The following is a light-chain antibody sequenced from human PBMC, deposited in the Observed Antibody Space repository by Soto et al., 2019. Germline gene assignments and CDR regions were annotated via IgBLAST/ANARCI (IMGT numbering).Light chain of an antibody. CDR2: KDN. CDR3: QTADNSGTFLL. CDR1: PLTRQY. J-gene: IGLJ3*02. V-gene: IGLV3-25*02. Sequence: SYELTQPPSMSVSPGQTARITCSGDPLTRQYVYWYQQKPGQAPLLVIYKDNERPSGIPERFSGSTSGTTGTLTISGVRVEDEADYYCQTADNSGTFLLFAGGTKLTVL.